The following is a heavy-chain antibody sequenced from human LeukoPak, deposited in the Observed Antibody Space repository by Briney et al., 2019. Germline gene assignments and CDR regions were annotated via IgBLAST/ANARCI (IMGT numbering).Heavy chain of an antibody. CDR2: IIPILGIA. Sequence: SVKVSCKASGGIFSSYAISWVRQAPGQGLEWMGRIIPILGIANYAQKFQGRVTITADKSTSTAYMDLSSLRSEDTAVYYRARDLPPYYFDYWGQGTLVTVSS. CDR3: ARDLPPYYFDY. V-gene: IGHV1-69*04. CDR1: GGIFSSYA. J-gene: IGHJ4*02.